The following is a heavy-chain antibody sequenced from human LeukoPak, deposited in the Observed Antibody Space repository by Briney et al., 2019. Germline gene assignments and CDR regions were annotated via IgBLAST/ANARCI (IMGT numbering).Heavy chain of an antibody. J-gene: IGHJ3*01. CDR1: GLSFSKAW. CDR2: IKSKSDDGTA. V-gene: IGHV3-15*01. Sequence: PGGSLRLSCAASGLSFSKAWMSWVRQAPGKGLEWVGRIKSKSDDGTAVYTAPVKGRFTISRDDSKDTLYLQMNSLKTEDTAVYYCAKDRSCSGSSCNVGSWGQGTMVTVSS. CDR3: AKDRSCSGSSCNVGS. D-gene: IGHD2-2*01.